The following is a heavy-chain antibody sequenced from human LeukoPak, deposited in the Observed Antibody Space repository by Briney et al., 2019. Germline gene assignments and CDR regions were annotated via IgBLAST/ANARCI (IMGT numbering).Heavy chain of an antibody. D-gene: IGHD3-10*01. V-gene: IGHV3-23*01. Sequence: PGRSLRLSCAASGFTFSSYAMSWVRQAPGKGLEWVSDISGSGGSTYYADSVKGRFTISRDNSKNTLYLQMNSLRAEDTAVYYCAKGGPYYYGSGSYLYYFDYWGQGTLVTVSS. CDR3: AKGGPYYYGSGSYLYYFDY. CDR1: GFTFSSYA. CDR2: ISGSGGST. J-gene: IGHJ4*02.